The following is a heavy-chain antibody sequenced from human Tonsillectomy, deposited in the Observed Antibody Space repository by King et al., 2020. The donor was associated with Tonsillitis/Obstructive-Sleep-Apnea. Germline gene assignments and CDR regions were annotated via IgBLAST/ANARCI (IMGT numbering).Heavy chain of an antibody. J-gene: IGHJ6*02. CDR1: GGSFSGYY. Sequence: VQLQQWGAGLLKPSETLSLTCAVYGGSFSGYYWSWIRQPPGKGLEWIGEINHSGRTNYNPSLKSRVTISVDTSKNQFSLKLSSVTAADTAVYYCARVPHYYAPGSQPRHDYYYYGMDVWGQGTTVTVSS. CDR2: INHSGRT. D-gene: IGHD3-10*01. V-gene: IGHV4-34*01. CDR3: ARVPHYYAPGSQPRHDYYYYGMDV.